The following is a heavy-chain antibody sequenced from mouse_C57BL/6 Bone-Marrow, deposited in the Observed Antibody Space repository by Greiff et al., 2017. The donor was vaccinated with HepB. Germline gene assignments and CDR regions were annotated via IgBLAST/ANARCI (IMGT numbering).Heavy chain of an antibody. V-gene: IGHV8-12*01. J-gene: IGHJ1*03. D-gene: IGHD1-1*01. CDR3: ARRDNYGSSYDYWYFDV. CDR1: GFSLSTSGMG. CDR2: IYWDDDK. Sequence: QVTLKESGPGILQSSQTLSLTCSFSGFSLSTSGMGVSWIRQPSGKGLEWLAHIYWDDDKRYNPSLKSRLTISKDTSRNQVFLKITSVDTADTATYYCARRDNYGSSYDYWYFDVWGTGTTVTVSS.